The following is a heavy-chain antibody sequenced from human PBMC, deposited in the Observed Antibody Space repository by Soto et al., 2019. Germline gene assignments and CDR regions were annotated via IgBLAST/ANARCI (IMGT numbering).Heavy chain of an antibody. CDR1: GGSISSSSHH. Sequence: SETLSLTCTVSGGSISSSSHHWGWIRQPPGKGLEWIGSIYHSGTTYYNPPLKSRVTISVDTSKNQFSLRLSSVTAADTAVYYCARHKDCSGGRCNAVGYYYGLDVWGQGTTVTVSS. CDR3: ARHKDCSGGRCNAVGYYYGLDV. V-gene: IGHV4-39*01. D-gene: IGHD2-15*01. CDR2: IYHSGTT. J-gene: IGHJ6*02.